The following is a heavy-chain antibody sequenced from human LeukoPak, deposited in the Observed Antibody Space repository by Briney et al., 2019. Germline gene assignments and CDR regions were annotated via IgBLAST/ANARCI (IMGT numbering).Heavy chain of an antibody. CDR2: ISYDGSNK. J-gene: IGHJ4*02. CDR1: GFTFSSYA. CDR3: ARDAEDTAMAQIFDY. Sequence: GGSLRLSCAASGFTFSSYAMHWVRQAPGKGLEWVAVISYDGSNKYYADSVKGRFTISRDNSKNTLYLQMNSLRAEGTAVYYCARDAEDTAMAQIFDYWGQGTLVTVSS. D-gene: IGHD5-18*01. V-gene: IGHV3-30*04.